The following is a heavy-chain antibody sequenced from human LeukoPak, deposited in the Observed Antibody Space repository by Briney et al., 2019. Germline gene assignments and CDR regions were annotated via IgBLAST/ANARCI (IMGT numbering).Heavy chain of an antibody. CDR1: EFSASNYW. CDR2: IKQDGSQE. D-gene: IGHD6-13*01. V-gene: IGHV3-7*03. CDR3: VREWAGGLAAAGTRIEVRY. Sequence: PGGSLRLSCVVSEFSASNYWMSWVRQAPGKGLEWVANIKQDGSQENYVDSVKGRFTISSDNAKNSVYLQMNGLLVEDTAVYYCVREWAGGLAAAGTRIEVRYWGQGTQVIVSS. J-gene: IGHJ4*02.